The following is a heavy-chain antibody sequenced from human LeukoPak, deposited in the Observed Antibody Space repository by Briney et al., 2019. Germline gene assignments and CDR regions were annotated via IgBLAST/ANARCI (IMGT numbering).Heavy chain of an antibody. D-gene: IGHD2-2*01. Sequence: ASVKVSCKASGYTFSHYFVPWVRQAPGQGLEWLGWILPNSGATQYAQNFQGRVTMTRDPSISPAYMELSRLRSDDKAIYFCARADSVPARGYDYWYMDVSGKGTTLTVPS. CDR2: ILPNSGAT. CDR3: ARADSVPARGYDYWYMDV. CDR1: GYTFSHYF. V-gene: IGHV1-2*02. J-gene: IGHJ6*03.